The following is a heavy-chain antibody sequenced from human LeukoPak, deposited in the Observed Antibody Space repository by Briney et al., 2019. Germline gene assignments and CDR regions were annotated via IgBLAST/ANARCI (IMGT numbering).Heavy chain of an antibody. CDR1: GFTFSSYG. CDR2: IGGRGGSA. J-gene: IGHJ6*03. CDR3: AKQGRDWLRDYYYYMDV. Sequence: GGSLRLSCTASGFTFSSYGMSWVRQAPGKGLEWVSSIGGRGGSAYYADSVKGRFTISRDNSKNTLYLRMNSLRAEDTAVYYCAKQGRDWLRDYYYYMDVWGKGTTVTISS. V-gene: IGHV3-23*01. D-gene: IGHD3-9*01.